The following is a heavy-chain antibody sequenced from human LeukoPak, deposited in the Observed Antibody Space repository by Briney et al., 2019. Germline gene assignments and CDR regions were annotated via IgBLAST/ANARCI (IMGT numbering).Heavy chain of an antibody. CDR3: AKGGGGRLIYYYYMDV. D-gene: IGHD3-16*01. Sequence: GGSLRLSCAASGFSFDDYAMHWVRQAPGKGLEWVSGITWNSDNIEYADSVKGRFTISRDNAKNSLYLQMNSLRAEDMALYYCAKGGGGRLIYYYYMDVWGKGTTVTVSS. CDR1: GFSFDDYA. J-gene: IGHJ6*03. CDR2: ITWNSDNI. V-gene: IGHV3-9*03.